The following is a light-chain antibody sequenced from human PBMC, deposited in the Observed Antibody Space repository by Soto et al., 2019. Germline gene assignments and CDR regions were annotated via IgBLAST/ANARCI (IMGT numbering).Light chain of an antibody. CDR3: QQGSNWLT. V-gene: IGKV3-11*01. Sequence: EIVLTQSPATLSLSPGERATLSCRASQSVSSYLAWYQQKPGQAPRLLIYDASNRATGIPARFSGSGSGTDFQLTISSIEPEDFADYYCQQGSNWLTFGGGTKVELK. J-gene: IGKJ4*01. CDR1: QSVSSY. CDR2: DAS.